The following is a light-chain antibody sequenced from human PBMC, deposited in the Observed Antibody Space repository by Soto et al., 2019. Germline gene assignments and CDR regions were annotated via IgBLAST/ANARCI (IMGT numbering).Light chain of an antibody. V-gene: IGKV3-20*01. CDR2: GAS. Sequence: EIVLTQSPGTLPLSPGERATLSCRASQSVSSSYLAWYQQKPGQAPRHLIYGASSKATGIPDRFSGSGSGTDFPLTISRLEHEDFAVYYCQQYGSSLFTFGPGNKVDIK. CDR3: QQYGSSLFT. J-gene: IGKJ3*01. CDR1: QSVSSSY.